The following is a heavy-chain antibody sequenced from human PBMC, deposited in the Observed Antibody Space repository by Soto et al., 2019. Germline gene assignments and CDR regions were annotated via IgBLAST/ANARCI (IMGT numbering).Heavy chain of an antibody. CDR3: ASDRHHSGFED. J-gene: IGHJ4*02. Sequence: QVHLVQSGAEVKKPGSSVRVSCKASGGSFSNYAVTWVRQAPGQRLEWMGGITPMFGIANYAQKFQGRVTLTADESTGTAYMELSSLRSDDTATYYCASDRHHSGFEDWGQGTLVPSPQ. V-gene: IGHV1-69*01. CDR1: GGSFSNYA. CDR2: ITPMFGIA.